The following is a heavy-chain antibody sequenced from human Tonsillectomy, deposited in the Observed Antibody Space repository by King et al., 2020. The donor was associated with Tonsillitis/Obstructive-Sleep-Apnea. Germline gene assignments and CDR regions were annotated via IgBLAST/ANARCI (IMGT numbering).Heavy chain of an antibody. D-gene: IGHD3-22*01. CDR2: ISYDGSNK. V-gene: IGHV3-30*04. J-gene: IGHJ4*02. CDR1: GFTFSSYA. Sequence: VQLVESGGDVVQPGRSLRLSCAASGFTFSSYAMHWVRQAPGQGLEWVAVISYDGSNKYYADSVKGRFTISRDSSKNTLYLQMNSLRADDTALYYCARDGAFYYVSSGYYPWDWGQGTLVTASS. CDR3: ARDGAFYYVSSGYYPWD.